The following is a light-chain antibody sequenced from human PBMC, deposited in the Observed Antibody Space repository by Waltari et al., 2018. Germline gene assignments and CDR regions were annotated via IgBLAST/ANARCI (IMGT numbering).Light chain of an antibody. CDR1: NSNIGSET. V-gene: IGLV1-44*01. CDR3: TAWDDSLDAYV. J-gene: IGLJ1*01. CDR2: RHS. Sequence: QSVLTQPPSASGTPGQRVTIPCSGSNSNIGSETVNWYKQHPGAAPKLPIYRHSPRPSGVPGRFSASKSGTSAALAITGLQSEDEADYWCTAWDDSLDAYVFGTGTKVTVL.